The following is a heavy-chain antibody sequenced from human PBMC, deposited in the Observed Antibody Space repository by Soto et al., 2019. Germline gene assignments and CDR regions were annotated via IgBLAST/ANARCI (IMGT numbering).Heavy chain of an antibody. V-gene: IGHV4-59*01. Sequence: QVQLQESGPGLVKPSETLSLTCTVSGGSISDYQWNWIRQSPGKGLEWIGYIYYSGRTNYNPSLKSRLTISLDTSTKQFSLSLRSVTAADTAVYYCARMRGLGEISPYFDYWVQGTLVTVSS. CDR2: IYYSGRT. CDR3: ARMRGLGEISPYFDY. CDR1: GGSISDYQ. D-gene: IGHD3-16*02. J-gene: IGHJ4*02.